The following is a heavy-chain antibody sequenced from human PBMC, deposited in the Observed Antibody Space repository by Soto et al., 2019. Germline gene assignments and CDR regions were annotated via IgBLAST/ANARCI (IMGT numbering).Heavy chain of an antibody. CDR1: GYSFTNYW. J-gene: IGHJ5*02. CDR3: ARRDARTSETWFDP. D-gene: IGHD2-2*01. V-gene: IGHV5-10-1*01. Sequence: PGESLKISCKGSGYSFTNYWISWVRQMPGKGLEWMGAIDPSDSDTNFSPSFQGHVTISADKSISTAYLQWSSLKASDTAMYYCARRDARTSETWFDPWGQGTLVTVSS. CDR2: IDPSDSDT.